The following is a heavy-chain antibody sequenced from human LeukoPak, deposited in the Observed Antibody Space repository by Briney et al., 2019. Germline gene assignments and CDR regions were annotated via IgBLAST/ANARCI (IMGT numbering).Heavy chain of an antibody. V-gene: IGHV3-30*02. D-gene: IGHD5-12*01. CDR2: ISYDGSNR. CDR3: AKETRGSYSDY. J-gene: IGHJ4*02. Sequence: GGSLRLSCAASGFTFSSSGMHWVRQAPGKGLEWVAFISYDGSNRYYADSVKGRFTISRDNSKNTLYLQMNSLRAEDTAVYYCAKETRGSYSDYWGQGALVTVSS. CDR1: GFTFSSSG.